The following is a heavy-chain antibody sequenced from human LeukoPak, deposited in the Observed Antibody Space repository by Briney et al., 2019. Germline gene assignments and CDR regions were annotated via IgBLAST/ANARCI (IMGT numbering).Heavy chain of an antibody. D-gene: IGHD3-22*01. V-gene: IGHV3-21*01. Sequence: GGSLRLSCAASGFTFSSYSMNWVRQAPGKGLEWVSSISSSSSYIYYADSVKGRFTISRDNAKNSLYLQMNSLRAEDTAVYYCARDPQEYYYDSSGYYQNDAFDIWGQGTMVTVSS. CDR3: ARDPQEYYYDSSGYYQNDAFDI. J-gene: IGHJ3*02. CDR2: ISSSSSYI. CDR1: GFTFSSYS.